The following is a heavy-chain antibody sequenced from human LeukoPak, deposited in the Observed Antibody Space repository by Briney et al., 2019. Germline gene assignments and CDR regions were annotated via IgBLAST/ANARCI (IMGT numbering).Heavy chain of an antibody. J-gene: IGHJ4*02. V-gene: IGHV3-30*04. CDR3: AQSGSSQLPDY. D-gene: IGHD1-26*01. CDR2: ISYDGSNK. Sequence: GGSLRLSCAASGFTFSSYAMHWVRQAPGKGLEWVAVISYDGSNKYYADSVKGRFTISRDNSKNTLYLQMNSLRAEDTAVYYCAQSGSSQLPDYWGQGTLVTVSS. CDR1: GFTFSSYA.